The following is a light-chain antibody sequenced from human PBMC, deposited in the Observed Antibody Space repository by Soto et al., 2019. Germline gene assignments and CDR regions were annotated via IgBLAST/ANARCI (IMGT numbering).Light chain of an antibody. V-gene: IGKV3D-20*01. CDR2: AAS. Sequence: TQSPPSLSASVGDRVTIACRASQRISSNYLGWYQQKPGQAPRLLIYAASSRATGIPDRFSGSGSATDFTLTISRLEPEDFAVYYCQDYGSSPQTFGQGTKVDIK. CDR1: QRISSNY. CDR3: QDYGSSPQT. J-gene: IGKJ1*01.